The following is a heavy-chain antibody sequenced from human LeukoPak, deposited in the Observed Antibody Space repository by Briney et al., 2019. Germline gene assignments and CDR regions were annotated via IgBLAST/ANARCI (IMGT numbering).Heavy chain of an antibody. J-gene: IGHJ4*02. CDR3: AKSSLGELSLSGVIDY. D-gene: IGHD3-16*02. Sequence: QAGGSLRLSCAASGFTFDDYAMHWVRQAPGEGLEWVSGISWNSGSIGYADSVKGRFTISRDNAKNSLYLQMNSLRAEDTALYYCAKSSLGELSLSGVIDYWGQGTLVTVSS. CDR2: ISWNSGSI. CDR1: GFTFDDYA. V-gene: IGHV3-9*01.